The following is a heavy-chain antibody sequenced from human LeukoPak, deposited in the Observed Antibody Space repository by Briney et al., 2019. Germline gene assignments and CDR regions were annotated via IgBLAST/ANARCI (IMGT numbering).Heavy chain of an antibody. V-gene: IGHV4-61*01. CDR3: ARGAWFDP. CDR1: GYSISSSYY. Sequence: SETLSLTCAVSGYSISSSYYWSWIRQPPGKGLEWIGYIYYSGSTNYNPSLKSRVTISVGTSKNQFSLKLSSVTAADTAVYYRARGAWFDPWGQGTLVTVSS. CDR2: IYYSGST. J-gene: IGHJ5*02.